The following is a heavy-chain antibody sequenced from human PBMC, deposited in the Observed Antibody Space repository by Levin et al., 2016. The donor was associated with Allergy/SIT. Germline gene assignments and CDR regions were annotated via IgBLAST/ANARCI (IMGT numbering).Heavy chain of an antibody. CDR2: INPSGGST. D-gene: IGHD2-15*01. V-gene: IGHV1-46*01. CDR1: GYTFTKNY. CDR3: AREDGSSRPSDS. Sequence: ASVKVSCKASGYTFTKNYMHWVRQAPGQGLEWMGVINPSGGSTTYAKKFQGRVTMTRDTSTTTVYMELNSLTSEDTAVYFCAREDGSSRPSDSWGQGTLVTVSS. J-gene: IGHJ4*02.